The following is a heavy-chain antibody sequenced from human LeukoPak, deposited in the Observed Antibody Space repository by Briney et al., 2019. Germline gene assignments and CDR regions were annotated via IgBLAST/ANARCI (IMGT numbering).Heavy chain of an antibody. D-gene: IGHD1-26*01. CDR1: GGSISSYY. CDR2: IYYSGST. J-gene: IGHJ3*02. V-gene: IGHV4-59*08. CDR3: ATQVGATTPGAFDI. Sequence: SETLSLTCTVSGGSISSYYWSWIRQPPGKGLEWIGYIYYSGSTNYNPSLKSRVTISVDTSKNQFSLKLSSVTAADTAVYYCATQVGATTPGAFDIWGQGTMVTVSS.